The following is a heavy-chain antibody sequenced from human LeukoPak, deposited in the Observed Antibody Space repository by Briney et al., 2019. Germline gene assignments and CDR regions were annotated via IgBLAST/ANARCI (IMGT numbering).Heavy chain of an antibody. V-gene: IGHV3-11*04. CDR3: AREGSSDCHFDY. J-gene: IGHJ4*02. D-gene: IGHD6-19*01. CDR2: LTSTGNTI. CDR1: GFTFSDYY. Sequence: GGSLRLSCAASGFTFSDYYMSWIRQAPGKGLEWVSYLTSTGNTIDYADSVEGRFTISRDNAKNSLYLQMNSLRAEDTAVYFCAREGSSDCHFDYWGQGTLVTVSS.